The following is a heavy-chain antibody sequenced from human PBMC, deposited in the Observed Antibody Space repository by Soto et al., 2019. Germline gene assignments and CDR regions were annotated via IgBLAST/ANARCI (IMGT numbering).Heavy chain of an antibody. D-gene: IGHD2-2*01. CDR2: ISGGGDRT. V-gene: IGHV3-23*01. CDR1: GFTFINYA. Sequence: EVQLLEPGGGLVQPGGSRRLSCVGSGFTFINYAMNWARQTPGKGLEWVSTISGGGDRTFDADTVKGRFTISRDNSKNTVNLQMNSLRADDTAVYYCARKVLGSTSRPDWWYFDLWGRGTLVTVSS. CDR3: ARKVLGSTSRPDWWYFDL. J-gene: IGHJ2*01.